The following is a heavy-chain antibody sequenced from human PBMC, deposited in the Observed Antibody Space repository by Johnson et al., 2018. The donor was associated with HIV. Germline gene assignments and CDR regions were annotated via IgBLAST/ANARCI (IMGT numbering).Heavy chain of an antibody. V-gene: IGHV3-30*02. CDR3: AKDGAMAFDI. CDR1: GFTFSSYW. J-gene: IGHJ3*02. D-gene: IGHD2-2*01. CDR2: IRYDGSNK. Sequence: QVQLVESGGGLVQPGGSLRLSCAASGFTFSSYWMSWVRQAPGKGLEWVAFIRYDGSNKYFVDSVKGRFTISRDKSKNTLYLQMNSLRAEDTAVYYCAKDGAMAFDIWGQGTLVTVSS.